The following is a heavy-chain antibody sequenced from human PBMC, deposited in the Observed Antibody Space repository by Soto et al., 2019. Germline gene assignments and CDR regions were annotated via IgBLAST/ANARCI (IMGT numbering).Heavy chain of an antibody. CDR3: ARGGGSTKVDY. D-gene: IGHD2-2*01. J-gene: IGHJ4*02. V-gene: IGHV4-31*03. Sequence: QVQLQESGPGLVKPSQTLSLTCTVSGASITSSGYYWSWIRQHPGEGLEWIGFTSNSGSTSYNPSLKSRVTISVDTSSIQFSLTVKSVTAADPAVCYCARGGGSTKVDYWGQGTLVSVSP. CDR2: TSNSGST. CDR1: GASITSSGYY.